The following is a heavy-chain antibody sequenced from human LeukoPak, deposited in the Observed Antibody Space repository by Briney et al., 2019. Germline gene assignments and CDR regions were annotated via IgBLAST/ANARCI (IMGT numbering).Heavy chain of an antibody. CDR1: GFTFSTYE. D-gene: IGHD7-27*01. V-gene: IGHV3-48*03. CDR3: AREATGATGYFDY. J-gene: IGHJ4*02. Sequence: GGSLRLSCAASGFTFSTYEMNWVPQAPGKGLVGGTYLPSSGSTNYHIDAVKVRITSARDNGKNSLYLQMNSLSVEDTAVYDCAREATGATGYFDYWGQGTLVTVSS. CDR2: LPSSGSTN.